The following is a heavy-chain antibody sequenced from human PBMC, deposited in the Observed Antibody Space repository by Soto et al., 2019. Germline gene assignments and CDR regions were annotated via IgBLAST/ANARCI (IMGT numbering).Heavy chain of an antibody. V-gene: IGHV3-23*01. Sequence: EVQLLESGGGLVQPGGSLRLSCAASGFTFSRYAMSWVRQAPVKGLEWVSAINSRGGSTYYADSVKGRFTISRDSSKNTLYLQMNSLRAEDTAVYYCAKDRSSTSCYAFDYWGQGTLVTVSS. D-gene: IGHD2-2*01. CDR2: INSRGGST. CDR1: GFTFSRYA. J-gene: IGHJ4*02. CDR3: AKDRSSTSCYAFDY.